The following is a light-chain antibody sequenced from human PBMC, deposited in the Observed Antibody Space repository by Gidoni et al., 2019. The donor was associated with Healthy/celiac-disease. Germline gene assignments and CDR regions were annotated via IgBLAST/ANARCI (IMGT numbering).Light chain of an antibody. CDR3: QQRSNWPPRLT. CDR2: DAA. V-gene: IGKV3-11*01. Sequence: EIVLTQSPATLSLSPGERATLSCRASQSVSSYLACDQQKPGQAPRLLIYDAANRATGIPARFSGSGSVTDFTLTISSLEPEDFAVYYWQQRSNWPPRLTFGGGTKVEIK. J-gene: IGKJ4*01. CDR1: QSVSSY.